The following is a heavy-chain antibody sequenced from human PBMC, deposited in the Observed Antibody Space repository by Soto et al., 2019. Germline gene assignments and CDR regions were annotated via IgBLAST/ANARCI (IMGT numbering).Heavy chain of an antibody. D-gene: IGHD2-15*01. CDR2: ISAYNGNT. J-gene: IGHJ4*02. CDR3: ASDLGYCSGGSCPGLDY. V-gene: IGHV1-18*01. Sequence: GAAVKVSCKASGYTFTSYGISWVRQAPGQGLEWMGWISAYNGNTNYAQKLQGRVTMTTDNSKNTLYLQMNSLRAEDTAVYYCASDLGYCSGGSCPGLDYWGQGTLVTVSS. CDR1: GYTFTSYG.